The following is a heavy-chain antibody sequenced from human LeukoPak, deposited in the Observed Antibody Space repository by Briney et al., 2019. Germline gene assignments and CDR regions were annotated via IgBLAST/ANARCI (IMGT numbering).Heavy chain of an antibody. CDR2: IYRSGST. CDR3: ASGEYCGGDCYSADFFHH. Sequence: PSETLSLTCAVSGYSISSGYYWGWIRQPPGKGLEWIGSIYRSGSTYYNPPLKSRVTISVDTSKNQFSLKLSSVTAAATAVYYCASGEYCGGDCYSADFFHHWGQGTLVTVSS. J-gene: IGHJ1*01. CDR1: GYSISSGYY. D-gene: IGHD2-21*02. V-gene: IGHV4-38-2*01.